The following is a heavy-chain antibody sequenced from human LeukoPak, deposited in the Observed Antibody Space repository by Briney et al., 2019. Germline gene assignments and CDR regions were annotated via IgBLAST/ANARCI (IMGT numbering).Heavy chain of an antibody. CDR2: ISSGSANI. Sequence: GGSLRLSCEASGFTFSTYSMNWVRQAPGKGLEWVAHISSGSANIYYADSVKGRFTVSRDNAKNTLYLQMNSLRAEDTAVYYCARSQQLQLRGGMDVWGQGTTVTVSS. V-gene: IGHV3-48*04. J-gene: IGHJ6*02. CDR1: GFTFSTYS. D-gene: IGHD6-13*01. CDR3: ARSQQLQLRGGMDV.